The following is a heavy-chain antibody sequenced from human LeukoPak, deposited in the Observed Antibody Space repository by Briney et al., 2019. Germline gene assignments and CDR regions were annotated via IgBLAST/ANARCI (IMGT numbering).Heavy chain of an antibody. J-gene: IGHJ6*02. CDR3: ARDKAVGLDV. CDR1: GFTFSSYS. Sequence: GGSLRLAWAASGFTFSSYSMNWVRQAPGKELEWVSYISSSSSTIYYADSVKGRFTISRDNAKNSLYLQMNSLRAEDTAVYYCARDKAVGLDVWGQGTTVTVSS. V-gene: IGHV3-48*01. D-gene: IGHD6-19*01. CDR2: ISSSSSTI.